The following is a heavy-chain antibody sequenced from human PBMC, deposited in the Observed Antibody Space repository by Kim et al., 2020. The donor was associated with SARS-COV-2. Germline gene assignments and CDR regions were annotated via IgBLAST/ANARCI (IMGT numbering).Heavy chain of an antibody. CDR1: GESLSGYH. V-gene: IGHV4-34*01. CDR2: VNHSGTT. CDR3: ARETGGVVPAPILGLGNWYDYSAMDV. Sequence: SETLSLTCAVYGESLSGYHWSWIRQPPGKGLEWIGQVNHSGTTNYNPSLKSRISISVDMSKKQFSLKLSSVTAADTAVYFCARETGGVVPAPILGLGNWYDYSAMDVWGQGTTVTVS. D-gene: IGHD2-2*02. J-gene: IGHJ6*02.